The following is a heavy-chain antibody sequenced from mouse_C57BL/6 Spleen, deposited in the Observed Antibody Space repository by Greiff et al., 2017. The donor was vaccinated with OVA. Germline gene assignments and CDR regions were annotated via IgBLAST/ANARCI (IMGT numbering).Heavy chain of an antibody. V-gene: IGHV1-50*01. CDR1: GYTFTSYW. CDR2: IDPSDSYT. Sequence: VKLQQSGAELVKPGASVKLSCKASGYTFTSYWMQWVKQRPGQGLEWIGEIDPSDSYTNYNQKFKGKATLTVDTSSSTAYMQLSSLTSEDSAVYYCALVDYWGQGTTLTVSS. CDR3: ALVDY. J-gene: IGHJ2*01.